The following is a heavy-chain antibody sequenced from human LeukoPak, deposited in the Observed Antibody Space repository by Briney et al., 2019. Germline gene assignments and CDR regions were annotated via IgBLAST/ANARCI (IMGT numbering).Heavy chain of an antibody. CDR3: AKQVSGQWLTPDSG. V-gene: IGHV3-23*01. D-gene: IGHD6-19*01. CDR2: ISGQRSHT. J-gene: IGHJ4*02. Sequence: GGSLRLSCVASGFTFSGFAMIWVRQAPGKGLQGVSDISGQRSHTYYADSVRGRFTISRDNFENTVYLKVKSLSVEDTAVYYSAKQVSGQWLTPDSGWGQGTLVTVSS. CDR1: GFTFSGFA.